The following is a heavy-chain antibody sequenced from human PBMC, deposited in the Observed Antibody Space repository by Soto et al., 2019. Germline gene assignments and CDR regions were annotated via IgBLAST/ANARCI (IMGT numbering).Heavy chain of an antibody. CDR3: AKDVYYYDSSGYSGAFDI. D-gene: IGHD3-22*01. Sequence: ASVKVSCKASGYTFTSYAMHWVRQAPGQRLAWMGWINAGNGNTKYSQKFQGRVTITRDTSASTAYMELSSLRSEDTAVYYCAKDVYYYDSSGYSGAFDIWGQGTMVTVS. J-gene: IGHJ3*02. CDR2: INAGNGNT. CDR1: GYTFTSYA. V-gene: IGHV1-3*01.